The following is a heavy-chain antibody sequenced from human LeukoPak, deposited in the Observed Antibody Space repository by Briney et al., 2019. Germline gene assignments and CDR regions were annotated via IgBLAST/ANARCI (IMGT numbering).Heavy chain of an antibody. CDR2: IRYDGSNK. V-gene: IGHV3-30*02. J-gene: IGHJ5*02. CDR3: ARDRARIVGATGGSNWFDP. CDR1: GFTFSSYG. D-gene: IGHD1-26*01. Sequence: GGSLRLSCAASGFTFSSYGMHWVRQAPGKGLEWVAFIRYDGSNKYYADSVKGRFTISRDNSKNTLYLQMNSLRAEDTAVCYCARDRARIVGATGGSNWFDPWGQGTLVTVSS.